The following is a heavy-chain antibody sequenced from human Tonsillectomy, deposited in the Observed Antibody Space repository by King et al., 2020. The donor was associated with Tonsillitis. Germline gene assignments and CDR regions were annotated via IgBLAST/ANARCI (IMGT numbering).Heavy chain of an antibody. Sequence: VQLVESGGGLVQPGGSLRLSCAVSGFIFSDHYMDWVRQAPGKGLEWVGRTRNKANSYTTEYAASVKGRFTISRDDSKNSLYLQMNSLKTEDTAVYYCVRELAADPFDYWGQGTLVTVSS. CDR3: VRELAADPFDY. D-gene: IGHD6-25*01. V-gene: IGHV3-72*01. CDR1: GFIFSDHY. CDR2: TRNKANSYTT. J-gene: IGHJ4*02.